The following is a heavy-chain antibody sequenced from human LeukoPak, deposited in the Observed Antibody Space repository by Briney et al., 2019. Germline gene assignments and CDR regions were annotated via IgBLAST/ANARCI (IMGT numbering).Heavy chain of an antibody. CDR1: GYTFNGYY. J-gene: IGHJ4*02. Sequence: ASVKVSCKASGYTFNGYYMHWVRQAPGQGLEGMGWNNPNYGGTNYAKKFQGRVTMSRYTSISTAYMELSRLRSDDTAVYYCARGPLMTTVTTFTYWGQGTLVTVSS. CDR2: NNPNYGGT. V-gene: IGHV1-2*02. CDR3: ARGPLMTTVTTFTY. D-gene: IGHD4-17*01.